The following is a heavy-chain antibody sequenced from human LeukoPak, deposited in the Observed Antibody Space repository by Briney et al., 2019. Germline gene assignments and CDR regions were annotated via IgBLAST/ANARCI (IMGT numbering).Heavy chain of an antibody. CDR2: IYTSGST. J-gene: IGHJ3*02. CDR3: ARDQWKEMATPRRFCAFDI. D-gene: IGHD5-24*01. Sequence: SETQSLTCTVSGGSISSGSYYWSWIRQPAGKGLEWIGRIYTSGSTNYNPSLKSRVTISVDTSKNQFSLKLSSVTAADTAVYYCARDQWKEMATPRRFCAFDIWGQGTMVTVSS. CDR1: GGSISSGSYY. V-gene: IGHV4-61*02.